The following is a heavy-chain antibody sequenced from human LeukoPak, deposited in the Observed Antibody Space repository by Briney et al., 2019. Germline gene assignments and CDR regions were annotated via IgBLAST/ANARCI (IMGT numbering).Heavy chain of an antibody. V-gene: IGHV3-21*01. CDR1: GYTFTAYY. D-gene: IGHD2-15*01. CDR2: ITTNSSYM. J-gene: IGHJ4*02. CDR3: ARIVAVLFDY. Sequence: GSLRLSCKASGYTFTAYYMHWVRQPPGQGLEWVGSITTNSSYMIYADSVRGRFTISRDNAANSLYMQMSSLRDEDTAVYYCARIVAVLFDYWGQGTLVTVSS.